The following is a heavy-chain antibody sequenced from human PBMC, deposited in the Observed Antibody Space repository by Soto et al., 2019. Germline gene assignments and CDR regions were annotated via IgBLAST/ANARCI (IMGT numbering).Heavy chain of an antibody. D-gene: IGHD2-8*01. CDR3: ARDGGYCTNGVCSGWFDP. CDR1: GYTFTSYG. Sequence: GASVKVSCKASGYTFTSYGISWARQAPGQGLEWMGWISAYNGNTNYAQKLQGRVTMTTDTSTSTAYMELRSLRSDDTAVYYCARDGGYCTNGVCSGWFDPWGQGTLVTVSS. J-gene: IGHJ5*02. V-gene: IGHV1-18*01. CDR2: ISAYNGNT.